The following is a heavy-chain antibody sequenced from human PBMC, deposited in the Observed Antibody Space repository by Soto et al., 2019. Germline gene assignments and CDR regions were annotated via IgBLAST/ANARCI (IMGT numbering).Heavy chain of an antibody. V-gene: IGHV3-33*01. CDR1: GFTFSSYA. J-gene: IGHJ3*02. Sequence: QVQLVESGGGVVQPGRSLRLSCAASGFTFSSYAMHWVRQAPGKGLEWVAVIWDDGSNKKHADSVKGRFTISRDNSKNTLYLQMNSLRAEDTAVYFCARDRGLAPFDIRGQGTVVTVSS. CDR3: ARDRGLAPFDI. D-gene: IGHD6-19*01. CDR2: IWDDGSNK.